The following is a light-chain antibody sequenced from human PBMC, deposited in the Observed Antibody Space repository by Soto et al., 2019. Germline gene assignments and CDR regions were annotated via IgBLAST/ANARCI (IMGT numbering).Light chain of an antibody. CDR2: EAS. V-gene: IGKV1-5*03. CDR3: QQYNGYWT. CDR1: QSISDS. J-gene: IGKJ1*01. Sequence: DIQMTQSPSTLSASVGDRVTITCRASQSISDSLAWYQQKPGKAPKLLIYEASNVKSGVPSRFSGSGSGTEYTLAISSLQPDDFASYYCQQYNGYWTFGQGTKVEIK.